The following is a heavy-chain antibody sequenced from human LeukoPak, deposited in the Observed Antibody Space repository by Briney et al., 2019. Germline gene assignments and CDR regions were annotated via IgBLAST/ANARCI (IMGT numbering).Heavy chain of an antibody. Sequence: SVKVSCKASGGTFSSYAISWVRQAPGQGLEWMGGIIPIFGTANYAQKFQGRVTITADTSTSTAYMELRSLRSDDTAVYYCARDSYNWFDPWGQGTLVTVSS. J-gene: IGHJ5*02. V-gene: IGHV1-69*06. CDR3: ARDSYNWFDP. CDR2: IIPIFGTA. CDR1: GGTFSSYA.